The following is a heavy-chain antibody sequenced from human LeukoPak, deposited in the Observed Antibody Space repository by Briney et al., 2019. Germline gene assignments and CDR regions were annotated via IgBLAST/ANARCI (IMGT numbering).Heavy chain of an antibody. CDR2: ISAYNGNT. V-gene: IGHV1-18*01. D-gene: IGHD3-3*01. Sequence: ASVKVSCKASGYTFTSYGISWVRQAPGQGLEWMGWISAYNGNTNYAQKLQGRVTMTTDTSTSTAYMELRSLRSDDTAVYYCARDLIEAPSRLEWLCMGCRVFDYWGQGTLVTVSS. J-gene: IGHJ4*02. CDR3: ARDLIEAPSRLEWLCMGCRVFDY. CDR1: GYTFTSYG.